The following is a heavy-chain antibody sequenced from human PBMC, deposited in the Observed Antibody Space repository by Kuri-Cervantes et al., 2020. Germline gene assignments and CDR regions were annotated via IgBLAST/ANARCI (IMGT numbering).Heavy chain of an antibody. CDR3: ASTHDSSGPSFYYYYYMDV. CDR2: IIPIFGTA. Sequence: SVKVSCKASGYTFTSYCMHWVRQAPGRGLEWMGGIIPIFGTANYAQKFQGRVTITTDESTSTAYMELSSLRSEDTAVYYCASTHDSSGPSFYYYYYMDVWGKGTTVTVSS. V-gene: IGHV1-69*05. D-gene: IGHD3-22*01. J-gene: IGHJ6*03. CDR1: GYTFTSYC.